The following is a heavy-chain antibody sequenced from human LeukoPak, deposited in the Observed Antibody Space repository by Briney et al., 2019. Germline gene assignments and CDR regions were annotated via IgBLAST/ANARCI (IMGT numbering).Heavy chain of an antibody. Sequence: ASVKVSCKASGYTFTSYYMHWVRQAPGQGLEWMGIINPSGGSTSYAQKFQGRVTMTRDTSTSTVYMELSSLRSEDTAVYYCARRSGMAAAGTAFDYWGQGTLVTVSS. J-gene: IGHJ4*02. D-gene: IGHD6-13*01. CDR2: INPSGGST. V-gene: IGHV1-46*01. CDR3: ARRSGMAAAGTAFDY. CDR1: GYTFTSYY.